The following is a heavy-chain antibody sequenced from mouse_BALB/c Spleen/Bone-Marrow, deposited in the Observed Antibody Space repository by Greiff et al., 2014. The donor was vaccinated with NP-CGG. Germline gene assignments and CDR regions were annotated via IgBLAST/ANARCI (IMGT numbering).Heavy chain of an antibody. CDR2: INSNGGST. Sequence: DVKLVESGGGLVQPGGSLKLSCAASGFRFSGYGMSWVRQTPDKRLELVATINSNGGSTYYSDSVKGRFTISRDNAKNTLYLQMSSLKSEDTAMYYCARGYDYDSWFAYWGQGTLVTVSA. V-gene: IGHV5-6-3*01. CDR3: ARGYDYDSWFAY. CDR1: GFRFSGYG. D-gene: IGHD2-4*01. J-gene: IGHJ3*01.